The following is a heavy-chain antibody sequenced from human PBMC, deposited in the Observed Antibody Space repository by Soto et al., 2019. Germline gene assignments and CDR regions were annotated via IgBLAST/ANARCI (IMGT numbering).Heavy chain of an antibody. V-gene: IGHV3-30-3*01. CDR2: ISYDGSNK. Sequence: PGGSLRLSCAASGFTFSSYAMHWVRQAPGKGLEWVAVISYDGSNKYYADSVKGRFTISRDNSKNTLYLQMNSLRAEDTAVYYCARDGLYSNDAFDIWGQGTMVTV. CDR1: GFTFSSYA. J-gene: IGHJ3*02. D-gene: IGHD4-4*01. CDR3: ARDGLYSNDAFDI.